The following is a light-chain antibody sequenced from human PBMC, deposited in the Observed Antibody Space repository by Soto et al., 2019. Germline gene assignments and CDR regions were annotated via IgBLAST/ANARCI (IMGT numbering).Light chain of an antibody. J-gene: IGLJ2*01. V-gene: IGLV2-14*01. CDR2: EVS. Sequence: QSVLTQPASVSGSPGQSITISCSGTSSDVVNYNFVSWYQQHPGKAPKLVIYEVSNRPSGVSSRFSGSKSGNTASLTISGLQVEDEAYYYCTSYSSTTRVTFGGGTKSPS. CDR1: SSDVVNYNF. CDR3: TSYSSTTRVT.